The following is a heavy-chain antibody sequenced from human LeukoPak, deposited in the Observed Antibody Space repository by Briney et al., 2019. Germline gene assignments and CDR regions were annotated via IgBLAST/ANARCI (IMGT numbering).Heavy chain of an antibody. J-gene: IGHJ4*02. D-gene: IGHD3-22*01. CDR2: IDGSSSNM. Sequence: PGGSLRLSCAASGFFFSDYRMSWMRQAPGKGLEWVSYIDGSSSNMYYADSVKGRFTISRDNAKNSLYLQMNSLRGEDTAVYYCVRAYTRGYSDDFDYWGQGTLVTVSS. CDR3: VRAYTRGYSDDFDY. CDR1: GFFFSDYR. V-gene: IGHV3-11*01.